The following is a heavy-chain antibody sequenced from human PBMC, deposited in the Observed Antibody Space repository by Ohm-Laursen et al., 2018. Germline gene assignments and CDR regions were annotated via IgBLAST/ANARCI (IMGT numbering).Heavy chain of an antibody. D-gene: IGHD1-26*01. CDR3: ARDDGAYTRRSGMDV. CDR1: GFTFGDYA. V-gene: IGHV3-48*03. J-gene: IGHJ6*02. CDR2: ISDTGSHI. Sequence: SLRLSCAASGFTFGDYAMSWFRQAPGTGLEWVSYISDTGSHIYYAGSVRGRFTISRDNAQNSLYLHMSSLRAEDTAIYYCARDDGAYTRRSGMDVWGQGTTVTVSS.